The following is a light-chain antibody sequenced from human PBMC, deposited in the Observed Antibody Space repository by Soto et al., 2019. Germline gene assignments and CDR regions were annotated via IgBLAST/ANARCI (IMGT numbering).Light chain of an antibody. V-gene: IGKV3-20*01. J-gene: IGKJ1*01. CDR3: LQYGGLPLT. Sequence: EIVLTQSPGTLSLSPGERATLSCRASQSVRSSYVAWYQQKSGQAPRLLIYGASSRATGIPDRFSGSGSGTDFTLTITRLEPEDFAMYFCLQYGGLPLTFGQGTKVEIK. CDR2: GAS. CDR1: QSVRSSY.